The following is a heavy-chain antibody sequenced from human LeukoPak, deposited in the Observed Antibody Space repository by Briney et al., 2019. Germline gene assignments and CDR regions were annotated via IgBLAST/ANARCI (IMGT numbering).Heavy chain of an antibody. D-gene: IGHD4-23*01. CDR1: GYTFTRYD. J-gene: IGHJ5*02. V-gene: IGHV1-8*01. CDR2: MNPNSGNT. CDR3: ARDYGGNSGWFDP. Sequence: ASVKVSCKASGYTFTRYDLNWVRQATGQGLEGIGWMNPNSGNTGYAQKFQGRVTLTRSTSISTAYMELRSLTSEDTAVYYCARDYGGNSGWFDPWGQGTLVTVS.